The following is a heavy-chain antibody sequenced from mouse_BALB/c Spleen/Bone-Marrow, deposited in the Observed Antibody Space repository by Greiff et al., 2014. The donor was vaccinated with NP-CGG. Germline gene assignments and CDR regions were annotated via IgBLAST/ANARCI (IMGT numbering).Heavy chain of an antibody. CDR2: ISDGGSYT. J-gene: IGHJ3*01. V-gene: IGHV5-4*02. CDR1: GFTFSDYY. CDR3: AREGDGAY. Sequence: EVMLVESGGGLVKPGGSLKLSCAASGFTFSDYYMYWVRQTPEKRLEWVATISDGGSYTYYPDSVKGRFTISRDNAKNNLYLQMSSLKSEATAMYYCAREGDGAYWGQGTLVTVSA. D-gene: IGHD3-3*01.